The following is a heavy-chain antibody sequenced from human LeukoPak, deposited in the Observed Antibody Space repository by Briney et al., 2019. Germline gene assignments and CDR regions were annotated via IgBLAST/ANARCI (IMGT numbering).Heavy chain of an antibody. CDR1: GFTFSTYA. V-gene: IGHV3-23*05. D-gene: IGHD1-26*01. Sequence: GGSLRLSCTASGFTFSTYAMGWTRQAPGKGLEWVSGIGSNGINTYYADSAKGRFTISRDNSENTVYLQMKSLRAEDTALYYCVRAYTTSGTYAEPWGQGTLVTVSS. CDR2: IGSNGINT. J-gene: IGHJ4*02. CDR3: VRAYTTSGTYAEP.